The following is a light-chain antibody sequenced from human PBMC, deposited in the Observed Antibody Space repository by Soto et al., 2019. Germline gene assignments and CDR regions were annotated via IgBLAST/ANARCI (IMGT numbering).Light chain of an antibody. J-gene: IGKJ4*01. CDR3: QQYKKWPPPT. CDR1: QSVSYN. Sequence: EIVLTQSPATLSVSPGETATLSCRASQSVSYNLAWYQQKPGQGPRLLIYGAFTRATGIPARFSGSGSGTEFPLTISSLQSEDFAVYYCQQYKKWPPPTFGGGTKVEIK. V-gene: IGKV3-15*01. CDR2: GAF.